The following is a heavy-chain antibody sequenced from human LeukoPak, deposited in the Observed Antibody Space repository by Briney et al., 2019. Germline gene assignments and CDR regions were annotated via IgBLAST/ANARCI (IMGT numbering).Heavy chain of an antibody. D-gene: IGHD1-26*01. J-gene: IGHJ4*02. V-gene: IGHV1-69*13. CDR3: ERGNGTYTPSDQ. CDR1: GGISHPYA. CDR2: ITPLVSTT. Sequence: ASVKVSCKASGGISHPYAIAWLRQAPGQGLEWMGGITPLVSTTVYARQLQGRVTFTADEATRTVYMELRSLSSDDTAIYYCERGNGTYTPSDQWGEGSLVTVSS.